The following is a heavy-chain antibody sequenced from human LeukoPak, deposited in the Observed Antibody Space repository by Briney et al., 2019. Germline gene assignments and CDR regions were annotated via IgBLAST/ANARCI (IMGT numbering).Heavy chain of an antibody. J-gene: IGHJ4*02. CDR3: ARLRNSGYDPYYFDY. CDR2: IYPGDSNT. V-gene: IGHV5-51*01. Sequence: GESLKISCKGSGYSFTNYWIVWVRQMPGRGLEYMGFIYPGDSNTRYSPSFQGQVTISADKSISTAYLQWSSLKASDTAMYYCARLRNSGYDPYYFDYWGQGTLVTVSS. CDR1: GYSFTNYW. D-gene: IGHD5-12*01.